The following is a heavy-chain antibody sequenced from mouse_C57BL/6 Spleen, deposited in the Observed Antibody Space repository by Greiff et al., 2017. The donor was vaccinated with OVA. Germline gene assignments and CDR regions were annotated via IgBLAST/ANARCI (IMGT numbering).Heavy chain of an antibody. V-gene: IGHV1-80*01. CDR3: ARSTTVPFMGY. CDR1: GYAFSSYW. Sequence: VQLQQSGAELVKPGASVKISCKASGYAFSSYWMNWVKQRPGKGLEWIGQIYPGDGDTNYNGKFKGKATLTADKSSSTAYMQLSSLTSEDSAVYFCARSTTVPFMGYWGQGTSVTVSS. J-gene: IGHJ4*01. D-gene: IGHD1-1*01. CDR2: IYPGDGDT.